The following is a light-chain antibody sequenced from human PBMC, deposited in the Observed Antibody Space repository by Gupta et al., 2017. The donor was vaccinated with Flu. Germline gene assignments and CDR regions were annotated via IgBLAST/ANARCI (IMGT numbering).Light chain of an antibody. Sequence: SYELTQPPSVSVSPGQTATITCSGDALPKKYAYWYQQKSGQAPVLMILVDSKRPSGIPERVACSSSSNMDKSTLTVAKVEDEADDYYYSPDNSGHHWVFGGGTKLTVL. CDR2: VDS. V-gene: IGLV3-10*01. CDR1: ALPKKY. CDR3: YSPDNSGHHWV. J-gene: IGLJ3*02.